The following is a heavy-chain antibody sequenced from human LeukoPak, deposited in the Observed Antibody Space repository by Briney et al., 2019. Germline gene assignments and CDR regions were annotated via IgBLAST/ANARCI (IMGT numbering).Heavy chain of an antibody. J-gene: IGHJ4*02. CDR3: ARGLGNDGIFDY. CDR1: GFTFSSYS. CDR2: ISSSSSYI. Sequence: GGSLRLSCAASGFTFSSYSMNWVRQAPGKGLEWVSSISSSSSYIYYADSVKGRFTISRDNAKNSLYLQMNSLRAEDTAVYYCARGLGNDGIFDYWGQGTLVSVSS. D-gene: IGHD1-1*01. V-gene: IGHV3-21*04.